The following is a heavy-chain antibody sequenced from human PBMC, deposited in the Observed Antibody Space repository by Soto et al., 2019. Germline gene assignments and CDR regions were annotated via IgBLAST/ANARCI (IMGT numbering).Heavy chain of an antibody. CDR2: ISNVGDTT. D-gene: IGHD3-3*01. CDR1: GFTFSDYA. V-gene: IGHV3-23*01. CDR3: AKNDCYDTTCQLIDF. Sequence: EVQLLESGGGLVQPGSSLRLSCVASGFTFSDYAMSWVRQTPGKGLEWVSAISNVGDTTSYADFVKGRFIISRDNSGNTLYLQMNSLRGDDTAVYYCAKNDCYDTTCQLIDFWGQGTLVPVSS. J-gene: IGHJ4*02.